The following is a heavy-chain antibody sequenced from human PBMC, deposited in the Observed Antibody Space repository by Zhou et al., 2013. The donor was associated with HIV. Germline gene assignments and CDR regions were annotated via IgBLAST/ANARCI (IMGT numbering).Heavy chain of an antibody. J-gene: IGHJ4*02. CDR3: ARGGLSGWYRNSFDY. CDR1: GYTFTSYG. D-gene: IGHD6-19*01. CDR2: INPNSADT. Sequence: QVQLVQSGAELKKPGASVKVSCKASGYTFTSYGISWVRQAPGQGLEWMGWINPNSADTDYAQKFQGRVTMTRDSSISTAYMELRRLRSDDTAVYYCARGGLSGWYRNSFDYVGPGEPWSPSPQ. V-gene: IGHV1-2*02.